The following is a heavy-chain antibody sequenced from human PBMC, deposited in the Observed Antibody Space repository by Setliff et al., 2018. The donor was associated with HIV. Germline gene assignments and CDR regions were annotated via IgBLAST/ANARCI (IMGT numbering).Heavy chain of an antibody. Sequence: GSLRLSCAASGFTFNNCEMNWVRQAPGKGLEWVSYISSSGNTVFYADSVKGRFTITRDNAKNSLYLQMNSLSTEDTAVYYCARDRGDGYEPDASAFDIWGQGTMVTVSS. D-gene: IGHD5-12*01. CDR2: ISSSGNTV. J-gene: IGHJ3*02. CDR3: ARDRGDGYEPDASAFDI. CDR1: GFTFNNCE. V-gene: IGHV3-48*03.